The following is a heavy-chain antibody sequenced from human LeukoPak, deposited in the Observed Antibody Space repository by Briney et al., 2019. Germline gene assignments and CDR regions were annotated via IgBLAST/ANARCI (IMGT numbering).Heavy chain of an antibody. D-gene: IGHD3-9*01. CDR2: IRYDGSNK. V-gene: IGHV3-30*02. CDR1: GFTFSSYG. Sequence: GVSLRLSCAASGFTFSSYGMHWVRQAPGKGLEWVAFIRYDGSNKYYADSVRGRFTISRDNSKNTLYLQMNSLRAEDTAVYYCAKGGMERYFESFDPWGQGTLVTVSS. CDR3: AKGGMERYFESFDP. J-gene: IGHJ5*02.